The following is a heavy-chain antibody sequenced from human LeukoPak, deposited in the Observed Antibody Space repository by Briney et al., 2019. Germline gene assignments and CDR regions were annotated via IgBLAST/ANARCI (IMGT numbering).Heavy chain of an antibody. D-gene: IGHD2-2*02. J-gene: IGHJ4*02. V-gene: IGHV3-9*01. CDR2: ISWNSGSI. CDR1: GFTFDDYA. Sequence: GRSLRLSCAASGFTFDDYAMHWVRQAPGKGLEWVSGISWNSGSIGYADSVKGRFTISRDNAKNSLYLQMNSLRAEDTALYYCAKATNLLCSSTSCYMGSFDNWGQGTLVTVSS. CDR3: AKATNLLCSSTSCYMGSFDN.